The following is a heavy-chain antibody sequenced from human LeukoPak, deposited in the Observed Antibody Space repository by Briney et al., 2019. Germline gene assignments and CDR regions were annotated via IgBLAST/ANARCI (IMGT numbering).Heavy chain of an antibody. CDR3: AREEYSSDWYGHDS. D-gene: IGHD6-13*01. V-gene: IGHV4-39*07. J-gene: IGHJ4*02. Sequence: SQTLSLTCTVSGDSISSGDYYWSWIRQPPGRGLEWIGSIYYTGTTFDNPSLKSRVTLSVDTSKNQFSLRLTSVTAADTAFYYCAREEYSSDWYGHDSWGQGTLVTVSS. CDR2: IYYTGTT. CDR1: GDSISSGDYY.